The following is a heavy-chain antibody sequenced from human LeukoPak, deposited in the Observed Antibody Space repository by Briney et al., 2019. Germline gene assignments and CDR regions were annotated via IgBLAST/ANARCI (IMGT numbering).Heavy chain of an antibody. V-gene: IGHV1-2*02. D-gene: IGHD2-2*01. Sequence: ASVKVSCKASGYTFTGYYLHWVRQAPGQGLEWMGWINPHSGDTNYAQNFQGRVTMTRDTSISTAYLDLSRLKSDDTAVYYCARDQLVYCSSTSCYRDGMEVWGQGTTVTVSS. CDR3: ARDQLVYCSSTSCYRDGMEV. CDR2: INPHSGDT. CDR1: GYTFTGYY. J-gene: IGHJ6*02.